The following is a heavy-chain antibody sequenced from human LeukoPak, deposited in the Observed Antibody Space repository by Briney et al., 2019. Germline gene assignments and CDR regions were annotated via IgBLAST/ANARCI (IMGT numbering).Heavy chain of an antibody. Sequence: KPSETLSLTCAVYGGSFSGYYWSWIRQPPGKGLEWIGEINHSGSTNYNPSLKSRVTISVDTSKNQFSLKLSSVTAADTAVYYRARGRRGPNRRYDAFDIWGQGTMVTVSS. J-gene: IGHJ3*02. CDR2: INHSGST. D-gene: IGHD1-14*01. V-gene: IGHV4-34*01. CDR1: GGSFSGYY. CDR3: ARGRRGPNRRYDAFDI.